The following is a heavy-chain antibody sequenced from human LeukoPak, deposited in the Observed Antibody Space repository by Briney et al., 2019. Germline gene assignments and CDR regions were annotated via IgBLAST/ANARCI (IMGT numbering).Heavy chain of an antibody. J-gene: IGHJ4*02. CDR1: GYTFTGYY. Sequence: ASVKVSCKASGYTFTGYYMHWVRQAPGQGLEWMGWINPNSGGTNYAQKFQGRVTMTRDTSISTAYMELSRLRSDDTAVYYCARGRRGYSGYDSDFDYWGQGTLVTVSS. CDR3: ARGRRGYSGYDSDFDY. V-gene: IGHV1-2*02. D-gene: IGHD5-12*01. CDR2: INPNSGGT.